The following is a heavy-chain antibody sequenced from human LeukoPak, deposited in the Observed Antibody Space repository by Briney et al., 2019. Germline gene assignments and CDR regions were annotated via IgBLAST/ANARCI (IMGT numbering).Heavy chain of an antibody. CDR3: ARSGSYGGDAFDI. CDR1: GFTFSSYA. D-gene: IGHD1-26*01. J-gene: IGHJ3*02. V-gene: IGHV3-30*04. Sequence: PGGSLRLSCAASGFTFSSYAMHWVRQAPGKGLEWVAVISYDGSNKYYADSVKGRFTISRDNSKNTLYLQMNSLRAEDTAVYYCARSGSYGGDAFDIWGQGTMVTVSS. CDR2: ISYDGSNK.